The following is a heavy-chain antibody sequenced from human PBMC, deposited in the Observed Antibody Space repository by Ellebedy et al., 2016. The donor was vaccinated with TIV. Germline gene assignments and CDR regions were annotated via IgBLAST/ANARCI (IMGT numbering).Heavy chain of an antibody. CDR3: ARDPGWNHTKRGRRFYYGMDV. CDR2: IYYSGST. D-gene: IGHD1-14*01. Sequence: MPSETLSLTCTVSGGSISSYYWSWIRQPPGKGLEWIGYIYYSGSTNYNPSLKSRVTISVDTSKNQFSLKLSSVTAADTAVYYCARDPGWNHTKRGRRFYYGMDVWGQGTTVTVSS. V-gene: IGHV4-59*01. CDR1: GGSISSYY. J-gene: IGHJ6*02.